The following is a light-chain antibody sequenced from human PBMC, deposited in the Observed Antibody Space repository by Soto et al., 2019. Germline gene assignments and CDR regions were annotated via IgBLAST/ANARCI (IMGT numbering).Light chain of an antibody. J-gene: IGKJ1*01. CDR3: MQPLQSWT. V-gene: IGKV2-28*01. CDR2: LGS. CDR1: QSLLHSNGYNY. Sequence: DIVMTQSPLSLPVTPGEPASISCRSSQSLLHSNGYNYLDWYLQKAGQSPQLPIYLGSNRASGVPDRFSGSGSGTDFTLKTSRVEAEDVGVYYCMQPLQSWTFGQGTKVEIK.